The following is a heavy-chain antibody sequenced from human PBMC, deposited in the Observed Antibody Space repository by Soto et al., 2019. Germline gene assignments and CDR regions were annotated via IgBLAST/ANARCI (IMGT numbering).Heavy chain of an antibody. V-gene: IGHV3-30*18. J-gene: IGHJ5*02. CDR2: IAYDGDKK. CDR1: GFPFSGFV. D-gene: IGHD1-1*01. CDR3: AKDLDAHAWNLGEWFAP. Sequence: GSLRFSWAAAGFPFSGFVLHWVRQAPGKGLEWVAVIAYDGDKKYYASSVKGRFIMSRDNSRSTVYLDMNSLRPEDNAVYYCAKDLDAHAWNLGEWFAPWGQGTQVTVS.